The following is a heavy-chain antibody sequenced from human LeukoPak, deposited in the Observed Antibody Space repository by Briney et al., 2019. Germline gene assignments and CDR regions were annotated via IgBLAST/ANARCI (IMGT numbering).Heavy chain of an antibody. V-gene: IGHV1-18*01. CDR3: ARGVVSTYYYYGMDV. CDR1: GYTFTSYG. Sequence: GASVTVSCKAPGYTFTSYGISWVRQAPGQGLEWMGWISAYNGNTNYAQKLQGRVTMTTDTSTSTAYMELRSLRSDDTAVYYCARGVVSTYYYYGMDVWGQGTMVTVSS. D-gene: IGHD3-3*02. CDR2: ISAYNGNT. J-gene: IGHJ6*02.